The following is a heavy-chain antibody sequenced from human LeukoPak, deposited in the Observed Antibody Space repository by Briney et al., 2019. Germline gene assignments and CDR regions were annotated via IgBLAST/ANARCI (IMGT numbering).Heavy chain of an antibody. J-gene: IGHJ4*02. CDR3: VRDLYARLRLGEPPGY. V-gene: IGHV3-30*02. Sequence: GGSLRLPCAASGFTFSSYGMHWVRPAPGKGLEWVAFIRYDGSNKYYADSVKGRFTISRDNAENSLYLQMHSLRAEDTAIYYCVRDLYARLRLGEPPGYWGQGTLVTVSS. D-gene: IGHD3-16*01. CDR1: GFTFSSYG. CDR2: IRYDGSNK.